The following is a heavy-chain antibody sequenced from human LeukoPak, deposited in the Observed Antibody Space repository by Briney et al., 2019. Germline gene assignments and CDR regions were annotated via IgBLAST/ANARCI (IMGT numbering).Heavy chain of an antibody. J-gene: IGHJ3*02. D-gene: IGHD2-8*01. Sequence: GGSLRLSCAASGFTFSSYSVSWVRQVPGKGLEWVANIKHDGSEKHSVDSVKGRFTISRDNAKNSLYLQMDSLRAEDTAVYYCARDCSNGVCSTYQTFDIWGQGTVVTVSS. CDR3: ARDCSNGVCSTYQTFDI. CDR1: GFTFSSYS. V-gene: IGHV3-7*05. CDR2: IKHDGSEK.